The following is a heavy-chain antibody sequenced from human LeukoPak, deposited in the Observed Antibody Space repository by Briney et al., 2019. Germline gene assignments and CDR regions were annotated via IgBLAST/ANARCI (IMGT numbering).Heavy chain of an antibody. J-gene: IGHJ4*02. V-gene: IGHV4-30-2*01. CDR1: GGSISSGGYS. Sequence: SQTLSLTCAVSGGSISSGGYSWSRIRQPPGTGLEWIGYIYHSGSTYYNPSLKSRVTISVDRSKNQFSLKLSSVTAADTAVYYCATRSGYSGYGGFDYWSQGTLVTVSS. D-gene: IGHD5-12*01. CDR2: IYHSGST. CDR3: ATRSGYSGYGGFDY.